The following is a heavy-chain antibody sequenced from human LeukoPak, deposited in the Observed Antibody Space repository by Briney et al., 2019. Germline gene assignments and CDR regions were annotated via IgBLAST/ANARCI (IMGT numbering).Heavy chain of an antibody. J-gene: IGHJ4*02. CDR1: GGSISSSSYY. CDR3: AKVNWCYDSCADA. V-gene: IGHV4-39*07. D-gene: IGHD2-2*01. Sequence: SETLSLTCTVSGGSISSSSYYWGWIRQPPGKGLEWIGSIYYSGSTYYNPSLKSRVTISVDTSKNQFSLKLSSVTAADTAVYYCAKVNWCYDSCADAWGQGTLVTVSS. CDR2: IYYSGST.